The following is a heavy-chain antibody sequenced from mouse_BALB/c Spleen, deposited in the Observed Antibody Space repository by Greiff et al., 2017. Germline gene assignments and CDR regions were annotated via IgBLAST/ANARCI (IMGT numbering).Heavy chain of an antibody. D-gene: IGHD2-2*01. Sequence: VQLQQSGPGLVKPSQSLSLTCTVTGYSITSDYAWNWIRQFPGNKLEWMGYISYSGSTSYNPSLKSRISITRDTSKNQFFLQLNSVTTEDTATYYCARRGNGYDEGYAMDYWGQGTSVTVSS. V-gene: IGHV3-2*02. CDR1: GYSITSDYA. J-gene: IGHJ4*01. CDR2: ISYSGST. CDR3: ARRGNGYDEGYAMDY.